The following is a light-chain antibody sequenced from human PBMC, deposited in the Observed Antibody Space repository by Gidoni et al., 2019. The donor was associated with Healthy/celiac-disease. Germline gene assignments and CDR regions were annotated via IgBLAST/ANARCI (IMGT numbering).Light chain of an antibody. V-gene: IGKV4-1*01. CDR3: QQYYCTPPLT. CDR1: QSVLYSSNNKNY. CDR2: WAS. Sequence: DIVMTQSPDSLAVSLGERATINCKSSQSVLYSSNNKNYLAWYQQIPGQPPKLLIYWASTRESGVPDRFSGSGSGTDFTLTISSLQAEDVAVYYCQQYYCTPPLTFGGGTKVEIK. J-gene: IGKJ4*01.